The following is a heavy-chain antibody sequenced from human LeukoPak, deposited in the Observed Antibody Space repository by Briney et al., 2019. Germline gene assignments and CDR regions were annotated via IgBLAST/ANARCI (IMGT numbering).Heavy chain of an antibody. J-gene: IGHJ2*01. CDR2: IYYSGST. CDR1: GGSISSYY. V-gene: IGHV4-59*08. D-gene: IGHD2-2*01. Sequence: PSETLSLTCTVSGGSISSYYWSWIRQPPGKGLEWIGYIYYSGSTNYNPSLKSRVTISVDTSKNQLSLKLSSVTAADTAVYYCARQDRDIVVVPAATTYWYFDLWGRGTLVTVSS. CDR3: ARQDRDIVVVPAATTYWYFDL.